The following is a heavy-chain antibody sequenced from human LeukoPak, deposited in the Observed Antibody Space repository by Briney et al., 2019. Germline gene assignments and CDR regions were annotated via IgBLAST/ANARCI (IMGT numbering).Heavy chain of an antibody. D-gene: IGHD3-10*01. CDR3: AKIGVIGKWYYDI. V-gene: IGHV3-23*01. CDR1: GFSFSSHG. Sequence: GGSLRLSCAASGFSFSSHGMSWVRQAPGKGPEWVSIISSGSDYTFYADSVKGRFIVSRDNSKNTLYLQMYSLRAGDTAVYYCAKIGVIGKWYYDIWGRGTLVTVSS. CDR2: ISSGSDYT. J-gene: IGHJ2*01.